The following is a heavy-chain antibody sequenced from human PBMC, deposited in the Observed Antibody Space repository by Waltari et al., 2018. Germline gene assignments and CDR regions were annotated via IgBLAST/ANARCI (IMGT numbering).Heavy chain of an antibody. CDR1: GGSISTDGYY. CDR2: IYFRGST. D-gene: IGHD1-26*01. CDR3: ARLLEGATTDY. J-gene: IGHJ4*02. Sequence: QLQMQESGPGLVTPSETLSLTCTVSGGSISTDGYYWGWIRQPPGKGQEWIGSIYFRGSTHYNPSLKSRVSISVDTSKNQFSLKLSSVTAADTAIYYCARLLEGATTDYWGQGTLVTVSS. V-gene: IGHV4-39*01.